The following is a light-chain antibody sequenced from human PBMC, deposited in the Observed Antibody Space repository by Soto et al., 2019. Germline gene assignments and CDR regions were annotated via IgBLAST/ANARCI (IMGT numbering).Light chain of an antibody. Sequence: ILMTQSPATLSVSPGERATLSCRASQSVSNNLAWYQQRPGQAPRLLIYDASTRATGIPARFSGGGSGTEFTLTNSGLQSEDFAVYYCQQYNNWPPWTFGQETKVEIK. CDR1: QSVSNN. J-gene: IGKJ1*01. CDR3: QQYNNWPPWT. V-gene: IGKV3-15*01. CDR2: DAS.